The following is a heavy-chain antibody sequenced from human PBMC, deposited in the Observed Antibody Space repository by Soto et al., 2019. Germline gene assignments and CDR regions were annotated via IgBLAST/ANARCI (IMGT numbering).Heavy chain of an antibody. CDR2: ISYDGSNK. CDR3: ARGWGKITMVPKFRMDV. J-gene: IGHJ6*02. V-gene: IGHV3-30-3*01. CDR1: GFTFSSYA. Sequence: GGSLRLSCAASGFTFSSYAMHWVRQAPGKGLEWVAVISYDGSNKHYADSVKGRFTISRDNSKNTLYLQMNSLRAEDTAVYYCARGWGKITMVPKFRMDVWGQGTTVTVSS. D-gene: IGHD3-10*01.